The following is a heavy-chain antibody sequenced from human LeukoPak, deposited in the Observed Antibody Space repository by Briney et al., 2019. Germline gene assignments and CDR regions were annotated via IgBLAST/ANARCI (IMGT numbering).Heavy chain of an antibody. CDR2: INHSGST. V-gene: IGHV4-34*01. D-gene: IGHD3-22*01. Sequence: SETLSLTCAVYGGSFSGYYWSWIRQPPGKGLEWIGEINHSGSTNYNPSLKSRVTISVDTSKNQSSLKLSSVTAADTAVYYCARAPRVDYYDSSGYYHFDAFDIWGQGTMVTVSS. J-gene: IGHJ3*02. CDR1: GGSFSGYY. CDR3: ARAPRVDYYDSSGYYHFDAFDI.